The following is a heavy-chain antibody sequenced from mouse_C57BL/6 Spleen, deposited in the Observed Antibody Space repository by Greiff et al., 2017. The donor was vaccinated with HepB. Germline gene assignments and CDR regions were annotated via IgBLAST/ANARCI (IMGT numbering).Heavy chain of an antibody. CDR1: GYTFTSYW. Sequence: QVQLQQPGAELVKPGASVKLSCKASGYTFTSYWMQWVKQRPGQGLEWIGEIDPSDSYTNYNQKFKGKATLTVDTSSSTAYMQLSSLTSEDSAVYYCARRRYDYDVGSAMDYWGQGTSVTVSS. J-gene: IGHJ4*01. V-gene: IGHV1-50*01. D-gene: IGHD2-4*01. CDR3: ARRRYDYDVGSAMDY. CDR2: IDPSDSYT.